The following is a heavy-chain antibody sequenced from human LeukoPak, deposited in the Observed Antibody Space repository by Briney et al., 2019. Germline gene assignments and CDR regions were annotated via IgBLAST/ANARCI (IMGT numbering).Heavy chain of an antibody. D-gene: IGHD6-13*01. CDR1: GGSVSIGSYF. V-gene: IGHV4-61*01. CDR2: IYYNGNT. Sequence: PSETLSLTCTVSGGSVSIGSYFWSWIRQPPGKGLEWIGFIYYNGNTNSSPSLKSRVTISVDTSKSQFSLKLTSVTAADTAVYYCARGYRSSWYQVDYWGQGTLVTVSS. CDR3: ARGYRSSWYQVDY. J-gene: IGHJ4*02.